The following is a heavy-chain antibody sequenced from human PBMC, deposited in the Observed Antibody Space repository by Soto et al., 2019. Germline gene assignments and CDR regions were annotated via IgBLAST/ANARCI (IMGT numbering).Heavy chain of an antibody. D-gene: IGHD3-9*01. CDR2: ISSSSSYI. J-gene: IGHJ4*02. CDR1: GFTFSSYS. Sequence: GGSLRLSCAASGFTFSSYSINWVRQAPGKGLEWVSSISSSSSYIYYADSVKGRFTISRDNSKNTLYLQMNSLRAEDTAVYYCARELTRYLPGFDYWGQGT. CDR3: ARELTRYLPGFDY. V-gene: IGHV3-21*01.